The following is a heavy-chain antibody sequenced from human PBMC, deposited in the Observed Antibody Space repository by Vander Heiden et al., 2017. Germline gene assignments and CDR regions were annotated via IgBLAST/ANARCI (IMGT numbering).Heavy chain of an antibody. J-gene: IGHJ4*02. CDR2: ISGSGEIT. Sequence: EVQLLESGGGLVQPGGSLIPTGAGSGFTCHPHAMSWVRLAPGKGLERVSAISGSGEITYYGDFVEGHFTISRDNSRNTLYLQMNSLRAEDTAIYYCAKSDCSAIDCRLIDSWGQGTLVTVSS. CDR1: GFTCHPHA. D-gene: IGHD2-15*01. V-gene: IGHV3-23*01. CDR3: AKSDCSAIDCRLIDS.